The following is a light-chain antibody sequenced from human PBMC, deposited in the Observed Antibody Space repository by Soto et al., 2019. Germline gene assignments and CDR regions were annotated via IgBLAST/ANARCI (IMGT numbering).Light chain of an antibody. CDR1: SSNIGAGYD. CDR2: GNS. CDR3: QSYDSSLSAL. J-gene: IGLJ3*02. Sequence: QPVLTQPPSVSGAPGQRVTISCTGSSSNIGAGYDVHWYQQLPGTAPKRLIYGNSNRPSGVPDRFSGSKSGTSASLAITGLQAEDEADYYCQSYDSSLSALFGGGTKLTVL. V-gene: IGLV1-40*01.